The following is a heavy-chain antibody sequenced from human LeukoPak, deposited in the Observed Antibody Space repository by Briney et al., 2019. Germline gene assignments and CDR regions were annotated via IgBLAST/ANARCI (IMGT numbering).Heavy chain of an antibody. J-gene: IGHJ4*02. Sequence: GGSLRLSCAASGFTFSSYAMSWVRQAPGKGLEWVSAISGSGGSTYYADSVKGRFTISRDNSKNTLYLQMNSLRAKDTAVYYCAKVGGVAGSYFDYWGQGTLVTVSS. V-gene: IGHV3-23*01. CDR1: GFTFSSYA. D-gene: IGHD6-19*01. CDR3: AKVGGVAGSYFDY. CDR2: ISGSGGST.